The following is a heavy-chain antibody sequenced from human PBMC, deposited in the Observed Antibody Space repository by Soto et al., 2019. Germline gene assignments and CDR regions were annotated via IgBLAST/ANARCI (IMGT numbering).Heavy chain of an antibody. CDR2: INNSGST. CDR3: ARASHRYCSSTSCSPFDY. Sequence: QVQLQQWGAGLLKPAETLSLTCAVYGGSFSGYYWSWIRQPPGKGLERIGEINNSGSTNYNPSLKSRVPISVNTSKNQFSLKLSSVTAADTAVYYCARASHRYCSSTSCSPFDYWGQGTLVTFSS. J-gene: IGHJ4*02. CDR1: GGSFSGYY. V-gene: IGHV4-34*01. D-gene: IGHD2-2*01.